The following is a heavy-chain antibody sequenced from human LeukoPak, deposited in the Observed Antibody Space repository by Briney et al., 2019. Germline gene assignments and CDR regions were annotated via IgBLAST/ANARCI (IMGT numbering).Heavy chain of an antibody. D-gene: IGHD3-22*01. CDR2: IGTAGDT. V-gene: IGHV3-13*01. CDR1: GFTFSSYD. Sequence: GGPLRLSCAASGFTFSSYDMHWVRQATGKGLEWVSAIGTAGDTYYPGSVKGRFTISRENAKNSLYLQMNSLRAGDTAVYYCARVLRGDSSGDYGMDVWGQGTTVTVS. J-gene: IGHJ6*02. CDR3: ARVLRGDSSGDYGMDV.